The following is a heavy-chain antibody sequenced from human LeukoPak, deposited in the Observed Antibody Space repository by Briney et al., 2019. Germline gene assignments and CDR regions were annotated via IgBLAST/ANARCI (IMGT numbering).Heavy chain of an antibody. Sequence: PSQTLSLTCTVSGGSISSGSYYWSWIRQPAGKGLEWIGRIYTSGSTNYNPSLKSRVTISVDTSKNQFSLKLSSVTAADTAVYYCARGVELRNYPFDPWGQGTLVTVSS. CDR2: IYTSGST. CDR3: ARGVELRNYPFDP. D-gene: IGHD1-7*01. V-gene: IGHV4-61*02. J-gene: IGHJ5*02. CDR1: GGSISSGSYY.